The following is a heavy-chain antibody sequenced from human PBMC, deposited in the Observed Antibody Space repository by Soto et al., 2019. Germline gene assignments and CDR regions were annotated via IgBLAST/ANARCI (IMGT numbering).Heavy chain of an antibody. D-gene: IGHD5-18*01. Sequence: EVQLVESGGGLVQPGGSLRLSCAASGFTFSSYDMHWVRQATGKGLEWVSAIGTAGDPYYPGSVKGRFTISRVNAKNTLYLQRNSLRAEDTAVYYCAKDGGGTAMFTRGYGMYVWGQGSTVTVSS. CDR1: GFTFSSYD. CDR3: AKDGGGTAMFTRGYGMYV. J-gene: IGHJ6*02. CDR2: IGTAGDP. V-gene: IGHV3-13*05.